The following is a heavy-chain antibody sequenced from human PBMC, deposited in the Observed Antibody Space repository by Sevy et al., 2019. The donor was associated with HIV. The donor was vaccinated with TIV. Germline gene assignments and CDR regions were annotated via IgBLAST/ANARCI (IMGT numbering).Heavy chain of an antibody. CDR3: ARQGGVVDRAFDF. CDR1: GGSISSSAYY. J-gene: IGHJ4*02. V-gene: IGHV4-39*01. D-gene: IGHD3-10*01. Sequence: SETLSLTCTVSGGSISSSAYYWGWLRQPPGKGLEWIANIFYSGSAYYNPSLSGRVTTSVDTSKNQFSLRLNSVTAADTAVYYCARQGGVVDRAFDFWGQGSLVTVSS. CDR2: IFYSGSA.